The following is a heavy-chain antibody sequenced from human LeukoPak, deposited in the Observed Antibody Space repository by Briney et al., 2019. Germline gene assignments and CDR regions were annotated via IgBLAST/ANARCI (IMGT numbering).Heavy chain of an antibody. CDR2: INPNSGGT. J-gene: IGHJ4*02. CDR1: GYTFTGYY. D-gene: IGHD6-6*01. CDR3: ARASIAARLNWDY. Sequence: ASVKVSCKASGYTFTGYYMHWVRQAPGQGLEWMGWINPNSGGTNYAQKFQGRVTMTGDTSISTAYMELSRLRSDDTAVYYCARASIAARLNWDYWGQGTLVTVSS. V-gene: IGHV1-2*02.